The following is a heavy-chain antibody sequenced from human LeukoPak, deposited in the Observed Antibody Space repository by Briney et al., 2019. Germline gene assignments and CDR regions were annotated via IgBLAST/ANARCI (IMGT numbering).Heavy chain of an antibody. J-gene: IGHJ5*02. CDR1: GYTFTGYD. CDR2: INPNSGGT. CDR3: ARDSPIAAASLDP. D-gene: IGHD6-13*01. Sequence: ASVKVSCKASGYTFTGYDMNWVRQAPGQGLEWMGWINPNSGGTNYAQKFQGRVTMTRDTSISTAYMELSRLRSDDKAVYYCARDSPIAAASLDPWGQGTLVTVSS. V-gene: IGHV1-2*02.